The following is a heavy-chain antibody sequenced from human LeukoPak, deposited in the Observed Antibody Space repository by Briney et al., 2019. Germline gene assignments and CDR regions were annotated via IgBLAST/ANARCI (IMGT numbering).Heavy chain of an antibody. Sequence: GGSLRLSCAASGFTFGSYWMHWVRQAPGKGLVWVSHMNIDGTTTNYADSVKGRFTISRDNSKDTLYLQLNSLRAEDTAVYYCARDSTYYYDSGSSGPHYFDNWGQGTLVTVSS. CDR1: GFTFGSYW. CDR2: MNIDGTTT. D-gene: IGHD3-10*01. V-gene: IGHV3-74*01. CDR3: ARDSTYYYDSGSSGPHYFDN. J-gene: IGHJ4*02.